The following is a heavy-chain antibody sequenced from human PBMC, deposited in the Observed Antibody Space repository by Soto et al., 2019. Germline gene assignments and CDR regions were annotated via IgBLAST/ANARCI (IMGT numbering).Heavy chain of an antibody. V-gene: IGHV4-34*01. CDR1: GGAFSGYY. Sequence: AVPRSLTCSSYGGAFSGYYCSWIRQPPGKGLEWIGEINHSGSTNYNPPLKSRVTISVDKSKNQLSLTLRCVTAADPAVYYCACCFFLRCFDWLPYSFASWG. D-gene: IGHD3-9*01. CDR3: ACCFFLRCFDWLPYSFAS. CDR2: INHSGST. J-gene: IGHJ5*01.